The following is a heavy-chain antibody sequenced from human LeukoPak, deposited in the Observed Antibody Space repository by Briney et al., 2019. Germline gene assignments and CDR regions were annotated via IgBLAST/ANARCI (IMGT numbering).Heavy chain of an antibody. CDR2: IGSSGTTI. D-gene: IGHD6-19*01. CDR3: ALLAVASDFDY. CDR1: GFPFSIYE. V-gene: IGHV3-48*03. Sequence: TGGSLRLSCAVSGFPFSIYEMNWVRQAPGKGLEWVSNIGSSGTTIYYADSVKGRFSISRDNAKGSLYLQMNSLRVEDTAVYYCALLAVASDFDYWGQGALVTVSS. J-gene: IGHJ4*02.